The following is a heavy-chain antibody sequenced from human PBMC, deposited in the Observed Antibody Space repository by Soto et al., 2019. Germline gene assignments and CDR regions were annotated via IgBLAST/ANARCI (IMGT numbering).Heavy chain of an antibody. CDR1: GGSIATSSYF. V-gene: IGHV4-39*02. CDR3: SRRAPEGFDP. J-gene: IGHJ5*02. Sequence: ETLSLTCTVSGGSIATSSYFWAWIRRPPGKGLEWIGSIDYRGTIYNNPSLKSRVTISVDTSKNHFSLKLDSVTAADTALYYCSRRAPEGFDPWGQGTLVTVSS. CDR2: IDYRGTI.